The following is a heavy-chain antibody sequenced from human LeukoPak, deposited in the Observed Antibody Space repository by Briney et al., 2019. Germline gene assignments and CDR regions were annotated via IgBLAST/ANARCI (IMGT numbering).Heavy chain of an antibody. CDR1: GYTFTSYG. CDR2: ISAYNGNT. CDR3: VRSGYCYGGTCHSGAFDI. J-gene: IGHJ3*02. V-gene: IGHV1-18*01. D-gene: IGHD2-15*01. Sequence: ASVKVSCKASGYTFTSYGIGWVRQAPGQGLEWMGWISAYNGNTNFAQKLQGRITMTTDTSTSTAYMELRSLRSDDTAVYYCVRSGYCYGGTCHSGAFDIWGQGTVVTVSS.